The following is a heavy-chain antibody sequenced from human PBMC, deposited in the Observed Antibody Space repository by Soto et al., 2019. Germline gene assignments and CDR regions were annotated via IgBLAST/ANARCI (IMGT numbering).Heavy chain of an antibody. CDR2: VHPSGST. V-gene: IGHV4-34*01. J-gene: IGHJ6*02. Sequence: SETLSLTCAVFSASLGDHYWAWIRQSPDKGLEWIGEVHPSGSTDYNPSLKSRLTLSLDTSKNQFSLKLTSVTGADTAIYYCVSVEGTPTVTGDYYYYAADAWGQGTAVTVAS. CDR1: SASLGDHY. CDR3: VSVEGTPTVTGDYYYYAADA. D-gene: IGHD4-17*01.